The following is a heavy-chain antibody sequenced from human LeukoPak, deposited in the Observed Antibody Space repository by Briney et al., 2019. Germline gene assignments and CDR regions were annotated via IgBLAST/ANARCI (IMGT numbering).Heavy chain of an antibody. V-gene: IGHV3-30*18. Sequence: GRSLRLSCAASGFTFSSYSMHWVRQAPGKGLEWVAVISYDGSNKYYADSVKGRFTISRDNSKNTLYLQMNSLRAEDTAVYYCAKDRYDYRKYLDYRGQGTLVTGSS. D-gene: IGHD4-11*01. CDR2: ISYDGSNK. CDR3: AKDRYDYRKYLDY. J-gene: IGHJ4*02. CDR1: GFTFSSYS.